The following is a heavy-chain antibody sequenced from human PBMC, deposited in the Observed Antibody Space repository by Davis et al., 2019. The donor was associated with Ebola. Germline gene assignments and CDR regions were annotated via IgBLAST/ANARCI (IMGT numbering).Heavy chain of an antibody. CDR2: ISGSATST. CDR3: ARGSDSGSYSPIN. J-gene: IGHJ4*02. CDR1: GFTFYRYE. D-gene: IGHD3-10*01. Sequence: GESLKISCAASGFTFYRYEMNWVRQAPGKGLEWVSYISGSATSTFYADSVKGRFTISRDNSKNTLYLQMGRLRSDDTAVYYCARGSDSGSYSPINWGQGTLVTVSS. V-gene: IGHV3-48*03.